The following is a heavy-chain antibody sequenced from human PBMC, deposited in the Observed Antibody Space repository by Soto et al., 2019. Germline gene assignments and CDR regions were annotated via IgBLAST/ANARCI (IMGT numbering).Heavy chain of an antibody. CDR2: IKSHTDGGTT. Sequence: VQLVESGGGLVKPGGSLRLSCTVSGLTFTNAWMTWVRQAPGKGLEWVARIKSHTDGGTTDYAARLQGRFTISRDDSRNTLFLQMNSLKTEDTAVYFCATAPGYWASAPLDYWGQGTLVTVSS. CDR1: GLTFTNAW. CDR3: ATAPGYWASAPLDY. V-gene: IGHV3-15*07. J-gene: IGHJ4*02. D-gene: IGHD6-25*01.